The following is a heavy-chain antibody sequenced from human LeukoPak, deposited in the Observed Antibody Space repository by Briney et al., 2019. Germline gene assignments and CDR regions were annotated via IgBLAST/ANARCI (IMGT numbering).Heavy chain of an antibody. J-gene: IGHJ4*02. CDR2: IYYSGST. Sequence: SETLSLTCTVSGGSISSAAYYWSWIRQHPGQGLEWIGYIYYSGSTSYNPSLKSRITISVDTSKNQFSLKLSSVTAADTAVYYCASDYYDSRGYTFDSWGRGTLVTVSS. CDR1: GGSISSAAYY. V-gene: IGHV4-31*03. D-gene: IGHD3-22*01. CDR3: ASDYYDSRGYTFDS.